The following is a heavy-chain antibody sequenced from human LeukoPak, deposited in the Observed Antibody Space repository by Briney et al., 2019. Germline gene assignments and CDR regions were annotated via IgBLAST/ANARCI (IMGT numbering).Heavy chain of an antibody. J-gene: IGHJ5*02. CDR1: GGSFSGYY. D-gene: IGHD3-3*01. CDR3: ARDYTIFGVVIKVENWFDP. Sequence: SETLSLTCAVYGGSFSGYYWSWIRQPPGKGLEWIGEINHSGSTNYNPSLKSRVTISVDTSKNQFSLKLSSVTAADTAVYYCARDYTIFGVVIKVENWFDPWGQGTLVTVSS. CDR2: INHSGST. V-gene: IGHV4-34*01.